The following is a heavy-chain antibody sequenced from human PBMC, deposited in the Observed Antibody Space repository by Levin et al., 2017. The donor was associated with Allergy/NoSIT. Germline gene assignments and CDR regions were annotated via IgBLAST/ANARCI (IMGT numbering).Heavy chain of an antibody. CDR2: IKQDGSEK. CDR1: GFTFSSYW. V-gene: IGHV3-7*01. D-gene: IGHD3-3*01. Sequence: GGSLRLSCVASGFTFSSYWMTWVRQAPGKGLEWVANIKQDGSEKYYVDSVKGRFTISRDNAKNSLYLQMNSLRAEDTAVYYCARQSNIRMLAFWGQGTLVTVSS. J-gene: IGHJ4*02. CDR3: ARQSNIRMLAF.